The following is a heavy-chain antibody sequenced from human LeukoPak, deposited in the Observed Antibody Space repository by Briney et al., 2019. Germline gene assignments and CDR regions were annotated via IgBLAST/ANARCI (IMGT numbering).Heavy chain of an antibody. CDR1: GGSISSGSYY. J-gene: IGHJ4*02. V-gene: IGHV4-61*02. CDR3: ARRARDYTNRWRNPFYFDY. CDR2: IYTSGST. D-gene: IGHD2-2*02. Sequence: SQTLSLTCTVSGGSISSGSYYWSWIRQAAGKGLEWIGRIYTSGSTNYNPSLKSRVTISVDTSKSQFSLKLSSVTAADTAVFYCARRARDYTNRWRNPFYFDYWGQGTLATVSS.